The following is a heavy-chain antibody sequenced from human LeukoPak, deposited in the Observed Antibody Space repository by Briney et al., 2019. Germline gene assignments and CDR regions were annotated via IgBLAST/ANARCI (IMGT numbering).Heavy chain of an antibody. V-gene: IGHV3-48*01. J-gene: IGHJ4*02. CDR2: ISSSSSTI. CDR1: GFTFSSYS. CDR3: ARDPHYDFWSGYYLDY. Sequence: GGSLRLSCAASGFTFSSYSMNWVRQAPGKGPEWVSYISSSSSTIYYADSVKGRFTISRDNAKNSLYLQMNSLRAEDTAVYYCARDPHYDFWSGYYLDYWGQGTLVTVSS. D-gene: IGHD3-3*01.